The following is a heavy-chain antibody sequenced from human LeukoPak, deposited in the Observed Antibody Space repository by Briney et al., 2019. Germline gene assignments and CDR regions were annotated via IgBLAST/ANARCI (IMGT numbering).Heavy chain of an antibody. J-gene: IGHJ4*02. D-gene: IGHD3-10*01. CDR2: IYYSGST. Sequence: KTSETLSLTCTVSGGSISSYYWSWIRQPPGKGLEWIGYIYYSGSTNYNPSLKSRVTISVDTSKNQFSLKLSSVTAADTAVYYCARTLITMVRGVIITYYFDYWGQGTLVTVSS. CDR1: GGSISSYY. V-gene: IGHV4-59*01. CDR3: ARTLITMVRGVIITYYFDY.